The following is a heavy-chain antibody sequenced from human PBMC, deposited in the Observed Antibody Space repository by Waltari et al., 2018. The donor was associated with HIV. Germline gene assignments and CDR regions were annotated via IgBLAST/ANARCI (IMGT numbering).Heavy chain of an antibody. CDR2: ISSSGTYI. D-gene: IGHD5-12*01. Sequence: EVQLVESGGGLVKPGGSLSVSCAASGFTFSGHTMNWVRQAPGKGLEWVSSISSSGTYIYYVDSVQGRFTISRDNAKNSLYLQMNSLRVEDTAIYYCAKVDTHGYLPYNWGQGTLVTVSS. J-gene: IGHJ4*02. V-gene: IGHV3-21*01. CDR1: GFTFSGHT. CDR3: AKVDTHGYLPYN.